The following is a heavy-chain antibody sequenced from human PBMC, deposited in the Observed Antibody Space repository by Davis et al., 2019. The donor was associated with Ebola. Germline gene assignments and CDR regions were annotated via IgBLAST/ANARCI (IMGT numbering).Heavy chain of an antibody. CDR2: ISAYNGNT. V-gene: IGHV1-18*01. CDR3: ARDYGWVTTVTTRYYYYGMDV. J-gene: IGHJ6*02. Sequence: AASVKVPCKASGYTFTSYGISWVRQAPGQGLEWMGWISAYNGNTNYAQKLQGRVTMTTDTSTSTAYMELRSLRSDDTAVYYCARDYGWVTTVTTRYYYYGMDVWGQGTTVTVSS. D-gene: IGHD4-11*01. CDR1: GYTFTSYG.